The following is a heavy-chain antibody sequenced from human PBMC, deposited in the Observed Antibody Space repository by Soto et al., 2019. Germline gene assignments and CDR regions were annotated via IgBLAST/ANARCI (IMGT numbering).Heavy chain of an antibody. D-gene: IGHD2-15*01. CDR1: GYTFTSYG. J-gene: IGHJ3*02. CDR2: ISAYNGNT. V-gene: IGHV1-18*01. CDR3: ARDIVVVVAATYDAFDI. Sequence: ASVKVSCKASGYTFTSYGISWVRQAPGQGLEWMGWISAYNGNTNYAQKLQGRVTMTTDTSTSTAYMELRSLRSDDTAVYHCARDIVVVVAATYDAFDIWGQGTMVTV.